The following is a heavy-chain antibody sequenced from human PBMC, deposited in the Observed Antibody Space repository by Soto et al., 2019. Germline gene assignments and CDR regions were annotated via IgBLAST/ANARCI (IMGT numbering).Heavy chain of an antibody. CDR3: ARSDGMDV. V-gene: IGHV4-59*01. CDR1: GGSISSYS. J-gene: IGHJ6*02. Sequence: QVQLQESGPGLVKPSETLSLTCTVSGGSISSYSWSWIRQPPGKGLEWIGYIYYSGSTNYNPSLKSRVTISVDTSKNQFSLKLSSVTAADTAVYYCARSDGMDVWGQGTTVTVSS. CDR2: IYYSGST.